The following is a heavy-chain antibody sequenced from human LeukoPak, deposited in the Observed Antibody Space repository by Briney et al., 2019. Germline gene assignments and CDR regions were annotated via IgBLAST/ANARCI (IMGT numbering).Heavy chain of an antibody. D-gene: IGHD2-21*02. Sequence: PSETLSLTCTVSGGSISSYYWSWIRQPPGKGLEWIGYIYYSGSTNYNPSLKSRVTISVDTSKNQFSLKLSSVTAADTAVYYCARPLMYCGGDCYFGYFDLWGRGTPVTVSS. CDR1: GGSISSYY. CDR2: IYYSGST. J-gene: IGHJ2*01. CDR3: ARPLMYCGGDCYFGYFDL. V-gene: IGHV4-59*08.